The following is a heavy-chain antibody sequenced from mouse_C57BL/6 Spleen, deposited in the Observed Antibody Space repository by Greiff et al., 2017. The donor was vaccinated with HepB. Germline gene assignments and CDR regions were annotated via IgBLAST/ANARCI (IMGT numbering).Heavy chain of an antibody. CDR2: ISYGGSYT. V-gene: IGHV5-4*01. CDR3: ARDGLLGGFDV. J-gene: IGHJ1*03. D-gene: IGHD1-1*01. Sequence: EVKLMESGGGLVKPGGSLKLSCAASGFTFSSYAMSWVRPTPEKRLEWVATISYGGSYTYYPDNVKGRFTISRDNAKNNLDLQMSHLKSEDTAMYYCARDGLLGGFDVWGTGTTVTVSS. CDR1: GFTFSSYA.